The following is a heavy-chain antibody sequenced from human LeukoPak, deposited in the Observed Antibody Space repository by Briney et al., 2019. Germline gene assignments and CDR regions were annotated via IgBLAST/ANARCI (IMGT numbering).Heavy chain of an antibody. CDR3: AKDPYCTNGVCFDFDY. J-gene: IGHJ4*02. Sequence: PGGSLRLSCAASGFTFGSYWMIWVRQAPGKGLEWVASIKGDGSETYYVASVEGRFAISRDNAKNSLYLQMNSLRAEDTAVYYCAKDPYCTNGVCFDFDYWGQGTLVTVSS. V-gene: IGHV3-7*03. CDR2: IKGDGSET. D-gene: IGHD2-8*01. CDR1: GFTFGSYW.